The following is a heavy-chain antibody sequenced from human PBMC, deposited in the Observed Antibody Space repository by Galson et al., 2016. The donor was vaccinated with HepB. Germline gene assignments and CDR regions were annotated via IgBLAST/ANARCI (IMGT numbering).Heavy chain of an antibody. CDR3: ARTVTTLDAFDI. Sequence: SETLSLTCAVYGGSFSGHYWSWIRQPPGKGLEWIGEIEHSGGTNNNPSLESRVTISVDTSKNQFSLKLSSVTAADTAVYYCARTVTTLDAFDIWGQGTMVTVSS. D-gene: IGHD4-17*01. CDR1: GGSFSGHY. CDR2: IEHSGGT. V-gene: IGHV4-34*01. J-gene: IGHJ3*02.